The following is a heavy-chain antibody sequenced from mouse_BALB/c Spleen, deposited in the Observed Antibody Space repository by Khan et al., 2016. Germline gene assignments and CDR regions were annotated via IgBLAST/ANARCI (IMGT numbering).Heavy chain of an antibody. CDR1: GFNIKDNF. CDR2: IDPENGNT. Sequence: EVQLQESGAELVRPGASVKLSCKASGFNIKDNFIHWVKQRPEQGLECIGWIDPENGNTIYAPKFQGRASITADTSSNTAYLQHSSLTSEDAAVDYCARGGYVNYAAYWGRGALVTVSA. V-gene: IGHV14-1*02. J-gene: IGHJ3*01. CDR3: ARGGYVNYAAY. D-gene: IGHD2-1*01.